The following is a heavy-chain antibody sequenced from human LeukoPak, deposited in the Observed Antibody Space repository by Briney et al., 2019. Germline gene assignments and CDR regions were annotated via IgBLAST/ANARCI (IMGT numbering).Heavy chain of an antibody. V-gene: IGHV3-33*01. CDR1: GFTFSNYA. Sequence: GGSLRLSCAASGFTFSNYAMHWVRQAPGKGLEWVALIQYDGSNKEYADSVKGRFTISRDNAENSLYLQMNSLRAEDTAVYYCARRPAAGRCFDYWGQGTLVTVSS. CDR3: ARRPAAGRCFDY. J-gene: IGHJ4*02. D-gene: IGHD6-13*01. CDR2: IQYDGSNK.